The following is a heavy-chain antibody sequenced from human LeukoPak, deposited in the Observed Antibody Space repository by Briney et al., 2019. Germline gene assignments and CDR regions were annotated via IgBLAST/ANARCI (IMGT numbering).Heavy chain of an antibody. Sequence: ASVKVSCKASGGTFSSYAISWVRQAPGQGLEWMGGIIPIFGTANYAQKFQGRVTITADESTSIAYMELRRLRSEDTAVYYCANLVGPLDVWGQGTTVSVSS. J-gene: IGHJ6*02. CDR2: IIPIFGTA. CDR3: ANLVGPLDV. D-gene: IGHD1-26*01. CDR1: GGTFSSYA. V-gene: IGHV1-69*13.